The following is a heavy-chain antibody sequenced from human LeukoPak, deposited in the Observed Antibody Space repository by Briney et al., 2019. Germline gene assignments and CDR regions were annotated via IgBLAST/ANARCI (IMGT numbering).Heavy chain of an antibody. CDR3: AKDKDLSLGDDRQY. Sequence: GGSLRLSCTASGFTLSSYVMTWVRQAPGKGLEWVSGISGSGDTYYADSVKGRFTISRDNSRNRLYLQMNSLRAEDTAVYYCAKDKDLSLGDDRQYWGQGTLATVSS. CDR1: GFTLSSYV. V-gene: IGHV3-23*01. J-gene: IGHJ4*02. D-gene: IGHD3-16*01. CDR2: ISGSGDT.